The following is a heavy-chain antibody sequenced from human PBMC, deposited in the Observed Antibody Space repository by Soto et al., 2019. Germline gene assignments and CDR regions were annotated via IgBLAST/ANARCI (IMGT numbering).Heavy chain of an antibody. V-gene: IGHV3-15*01. Sequence: GGSLRLSCAASGFTFSNAWMSWVRQAPGKGLEWVGRIKSKTDGGTTDYAAPVKGRFTISRDDSKNTLYLQMNSLKTEDTAVYYCTTDWVVAATTRDYWGQGTLVTVSS. D-gene: IGHD2-15*01. CDR2: IKSKTDGGTT. CDR3: TTDWVVAATTRDY. CDR1: GFTFSNAW. J-gene: IGHJ4*02.